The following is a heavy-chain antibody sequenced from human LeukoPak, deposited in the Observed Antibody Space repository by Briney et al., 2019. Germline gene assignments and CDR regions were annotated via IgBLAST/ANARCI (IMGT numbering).Heavy chain of an antibody. V-gene: IGHV3-48*03. CDR1: GFAFSSYE. CDR2: ISSSGSTI. J-gene: IGHJ4*02. Sequence: PGGSLRLSCAASGFAFSSYEMNWVRQAPGKGREWVSYISSSGSTIYYADSVKGRFTISRDNAKNSLYLQMNSLRAEDTAVYYCAREALEWEPATYEFDYWGQGTLVTVSS. D-gene: IGHD1-26*01. CDR3: AREALEWEPATYEFDY.